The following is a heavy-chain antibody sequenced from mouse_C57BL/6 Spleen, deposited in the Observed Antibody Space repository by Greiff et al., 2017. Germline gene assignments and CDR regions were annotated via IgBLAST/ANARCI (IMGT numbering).Heavy chain of an antibody. V-gene: IGHV5-17*01. CDR1: GFTFSDYG. CDR2: ISSGSSTI. J-gene: IGHJ2*01. CDR3: ARDTTVVPYYFDY. D-gene: IGHD1-1*01. Sequence: EVHLVESGGGLVKPGGSLKLSCAASGFTFSDYGMHWVRQAPEKGLEWVAYISSGSSTIYYADTVKGRFTISRDNAKNTLFLQMTSLRSEDTAMYYCARDTTVVPYYFDYWGQGTTLTVSS.